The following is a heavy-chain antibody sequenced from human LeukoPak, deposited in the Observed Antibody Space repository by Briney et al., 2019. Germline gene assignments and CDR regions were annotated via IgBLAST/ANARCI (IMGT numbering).Heavy chain of an antibody. Sequence: PGGSLRLSCAASGFTFSSYGMHWVRQAPGKGPVWVSRINSDGSSTSYADSVKGRFTISRDNAKNTLYLQMNSLRAEDTAVYYCVPEEKYSSGWYYFDYWGQGTLVTVSS. CDR1: GFTFSSYG. CDR3: VPEEKYSSGWYYFDY. D-gene: IGHD6-19*01. V-gene: IGHV3-74*01. CDR2: INSDGSST. J-gene: IGHJ4*02.